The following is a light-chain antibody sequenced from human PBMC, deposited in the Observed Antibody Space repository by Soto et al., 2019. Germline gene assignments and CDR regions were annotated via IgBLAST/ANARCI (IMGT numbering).Light chain of an antibody. CDR1: QSVSSN. CDR3: QQRHMWPIT. J-gene: IGKJ5*01. V-gene: IGKV3-15*01. Sequence: IVMTQSPSTLSVSQGERATLSCRASQSVSSNLAWYQQKPGQAPRLLIYGASTRATGIPARFSGSGSGTEFTLTISSLQSEDSAVYYCQQRHMWPITFGQGTRLEI. CDR2: GAS.